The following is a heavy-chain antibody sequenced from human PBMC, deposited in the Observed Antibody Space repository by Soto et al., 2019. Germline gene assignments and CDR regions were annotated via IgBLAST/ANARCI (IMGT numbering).Heavy chain of an antibody. D-gene: IGHD4-17*01. CDR3: ARASYGDYGHFDY. CDR1: GDSVSTNSAA. CDR2: TYYRSKWYH. V-gene: IGHV6-1*01. Sequence: SQTLSLTCAISGDSVSTNSAAWNWVRQSPSRGLEWLGRTYYRSKWYHDYAMSVKSRITISPDTSKNQFSLQLNSVTPEDTAVYYCARASYGDYGHFDYWGQGTLVTVSS. J-gene: IGHJ4*02.